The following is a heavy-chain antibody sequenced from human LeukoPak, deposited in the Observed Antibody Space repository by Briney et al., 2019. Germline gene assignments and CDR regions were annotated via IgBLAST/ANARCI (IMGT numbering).Heavy chain of an antibody. Sequence: PGGSLRLSCAASGFTFSSYGMHWVRQAPGKGLEWVAFIRYDGSNKYYADSVKGRFTISRDNSKNTLYLQMNSLRAEDTAVYYCAKVVWVPRYCSSTSCSKPHYYYYMDVWGKGTTVTISS. V-gene: IGHV3-30*02. J-gene: IGHJ6*03. D-gene: IGHD2-2*01. CDR1: GFTFSSYG. CDR3: AKVVWVPRYCSSTSCSKPHYYYYMDV. CDR2: IRYDGSNK.